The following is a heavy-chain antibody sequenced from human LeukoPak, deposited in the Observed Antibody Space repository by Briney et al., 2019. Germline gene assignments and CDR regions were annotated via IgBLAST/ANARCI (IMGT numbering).Heavy chain of an antibody. CDR1: GYSFTSYW. J-gene: IGHJ6*02. Sequence: GASLKISCKGSGYSFTSYWIGWVRQMPGKGLEWMGIIYPGDSDTRYSPSFQGQVTISADKSISTAYLQWSSLKASDTAMYYCARHGVYCSSTSCYLDVWGQGTTVTVSS. CDR3: ARHGVYCSSTSCYLDV. D-gene: IGHD2-2*01. CDR2: IYPGDSDT. V-gene: IGHV5-51*01.